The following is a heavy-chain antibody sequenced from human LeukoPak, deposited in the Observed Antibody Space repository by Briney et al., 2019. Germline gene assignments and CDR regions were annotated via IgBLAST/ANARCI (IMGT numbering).Heavy chain of an antibody. D-gene: IGHD2-15*01. V-gene: IGHV4-31*03. Sequence: KPSQTLSLTCTVSGGSISSGGYYWSWIRQHPGKGLEWIGEINHSGSTNYNPSLKSRVTISVDTSKNQFSLKLSSVTAADTAVYYCASYCSGGSCYSYRQYFQHWGQGTLVTVSS. CDR2: INHSGST. J-gene: IGHJ1*01. CDR3: ASYCSGGSCYSYRQYFQH. CDR1: GGSISSGGYY.